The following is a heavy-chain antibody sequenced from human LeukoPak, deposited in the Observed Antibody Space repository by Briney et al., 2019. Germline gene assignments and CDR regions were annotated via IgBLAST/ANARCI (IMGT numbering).Heavy chain of an antibody. CDR3: ARLVMRGIVVVPAAMPYFDY. CDR1: GYSFTSYW. Sequence: AESLKISCKGSGYSFTSYWIGWVRQMPGKGLEWMGIIYPGDSDTRYSPSFQGQVTISADKSISTAYLQWSSLKASDTAMYYCARLVMRGIVVVPAAMPYFDYWGQGTLVTVSS. J-gene: IGHJ4*02. D-gene: IGHD2-2*01. CDR2: IYPGDSDT. V-gene: IGHV5-51*01.